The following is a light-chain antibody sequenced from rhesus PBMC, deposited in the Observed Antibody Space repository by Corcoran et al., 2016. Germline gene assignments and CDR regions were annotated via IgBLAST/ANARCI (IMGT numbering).Light chain of an antibody. Sequence: ETVMMQSPATLSLSPGERATLSCRASQSVGSTFAWSQRQPGQAPRLLISSASIRAPAIPDRFIGNGYGTEFILTISSLDPEDVGVYYCQKYNDWPLTFGGGTKVEIK. CDR3: QKYNDWPLT. CDR1: QSVGST. J-gene: IGKJ4*01. CDR2: SAS. V-gene: IGKV3-35*02.